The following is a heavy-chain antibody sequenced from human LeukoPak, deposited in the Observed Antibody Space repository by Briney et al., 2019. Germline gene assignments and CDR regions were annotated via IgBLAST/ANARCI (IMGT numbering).Heavy chain of an antibody. CDR3: ARDRYYYDSSGWYDY. V-gene: IGHV4-59*01. Sequence: KPSETLSLTCTVSGGSISTYYWTWIRQPPGKGLEWIGYIYYSGSTNYNPSLKSRVTISLDTSKNQFSLKLSSVTAADTAVYCCARDRYYYDSSGWYDYWGQGTLVTVSS. D-gene: IGHD3-22*01. CDR1: GGSISTYY. J-gene: IGHJ4*02. CDR2: IYYSGST.